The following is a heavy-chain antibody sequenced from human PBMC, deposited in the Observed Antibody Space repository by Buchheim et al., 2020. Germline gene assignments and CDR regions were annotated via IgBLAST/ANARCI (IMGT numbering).Heavy chain of an antibody. V-gene: IGHV4-39*07. CDR2: IYYSGST. CDR3: ARDADDYGGNSAFLWYYGMDV. J-gene: IGHJ6*02. D-gene: IGHD4-23*01. Sequence: QLQLQESGPGLVKPSETLSLTCTVSGGSISSSSYYWGWIRQPPGKGLEWIGSIYYSGSTYYNPSLKSRVTISVDTSKNQFSLKLSSVTAADTAVYYCARDADDYGGNSAFLWYYGMDVWGQGTT. CDR1: GGSISSSSYY.